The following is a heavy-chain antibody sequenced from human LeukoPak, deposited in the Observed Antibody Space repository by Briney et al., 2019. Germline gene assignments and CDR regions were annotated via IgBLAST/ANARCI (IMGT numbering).Heavy chain of an antibody. CDR3: ALMPDIVVVPAAEDAFDI. CDR2: MNPNSGNT. J-gene: IGHJ3*02. CDR1: GYTFTSYD. D-gene: IGHD2-2*01. Sequence: ASVTVSCKASGYTFTSYDINWVRQAPGQGLEWMGWMNPNSGNTGYAQKFQGRVTMTRNTSISTAYMELSSLRSEDTAVYYCALMPDIVVVPAAEDAFDIWGQGTMVTVSS. V-gene: IGHV1-8*01.